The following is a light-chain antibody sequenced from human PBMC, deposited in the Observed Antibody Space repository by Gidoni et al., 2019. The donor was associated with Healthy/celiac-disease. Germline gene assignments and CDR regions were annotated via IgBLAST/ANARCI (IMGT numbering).Light chain of an antibody. J-gene: IGKJ1*01. CDR1: QSVRSN. CDR3: QQYNNWPPWT. CDR2: GAS. V-gene: IGKV3-15*01. Sequence: EIVMTQSPATLSVSPGERATLSCRASQSVRSNLAWYQQKPGQAPRLLIYGASTRANGIPARFSGSGCGTEFTLTISSLQSEDFAFYYCQQYNNWPPWTFGQGTKVEIK.